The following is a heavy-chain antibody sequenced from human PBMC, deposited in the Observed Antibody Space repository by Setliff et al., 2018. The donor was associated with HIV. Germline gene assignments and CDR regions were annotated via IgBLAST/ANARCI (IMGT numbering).Heavy chain of an antibody. J-gene: IGHJ4*02. CDR3: ARVGQWLEYYIDY. CDR2: IKEDGSQK. D-gene: IGHD6-19*01. Sequence: GGSLRLSCVASKFSVSDSYMGWVRQAPGKGLEWVANIKEDGSQKYYVDSVKGRFTISRDNVVFLQMDSLRAEDTAVYYCARVGQWLEYYIDYWGQGTLVTVSS. V-gene: IGHV3-7*01. CDR1: KFSVSDSY.